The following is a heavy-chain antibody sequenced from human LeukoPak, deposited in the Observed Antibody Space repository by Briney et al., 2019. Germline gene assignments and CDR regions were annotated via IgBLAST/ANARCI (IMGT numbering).Heavy chain of an antibody. D-gene: IGHD3-10*01. Sequence: EASVKVSCKASGGTFSSYAISWVRQAPGQGLEWMGGIIPIFGTANYAQKFQGRVTITTDESTSTAYMELSSLRSEDTAVYYCARGPPSGGEGFDYWGQGTLVTVSS. CDR2: IIPIFGTA. CDR1: GGTFSSYA. V-gene: IGHV1-69*05. J-gene: IGHJ4*02. CDR3: ARGPPSGGEGFDY.